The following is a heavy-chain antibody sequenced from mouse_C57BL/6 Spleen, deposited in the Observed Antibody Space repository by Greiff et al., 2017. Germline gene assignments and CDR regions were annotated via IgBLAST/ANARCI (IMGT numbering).Heavy chain of an antibody. V-gene: IGHV1-74*01. CDR3: AISDDDYDGGFAY. J-gene: IGHJ3*01. CDR1: GYTFTRYW. Sequence: QVQLQQPGAELVKPGASVKVSCKASGYTFTRYWMHWVKQRPGQGLEWIGRIHPPDSDPNYNKKFKGKATLTVYKSSSTAYMQLSSLTSEYSAVYYCAISDDDYDGGFAYWGQGTLVTVAA. D-gene: IGHD2-4*01. CDR2: IHPPDSDP.